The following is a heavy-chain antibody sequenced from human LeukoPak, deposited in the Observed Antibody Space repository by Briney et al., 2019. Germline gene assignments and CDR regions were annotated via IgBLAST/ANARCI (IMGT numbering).Heavy chain of an antibody. D-gene: IGHD5-18*01. Sequence: PSETLSLTCTVSGGSINSYYWSWIRQSPGKGLEWIGYIYYSGSTNYNPSLKSRVTMSVDMSKNQFSLQLNSVTPEDTAVYYCARDQAGYPTLGYYYYYMDVWGKGTTVTISS. V-gene: IGHV4-59*12. J-gene: IGHJ6*03. CDR1: GGSINSYY. CDR2: IYYSGST. CDR3: ARDQAGYPTLGYYYYYMDV.